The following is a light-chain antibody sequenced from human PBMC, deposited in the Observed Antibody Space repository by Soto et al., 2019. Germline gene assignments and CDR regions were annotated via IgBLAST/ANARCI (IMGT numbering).Light chain of an antibody. CDR3: QQYATSTIT. J-gene: IGKJ5*01. Sequence: EIVLTQSPGTLSLSPGERATLSCRASPSVSSSYLAWYQQKPGQAPRLLIYGASSRATGIPDRLSGSGSGTDFTLTISSLEPGDFAVYDCQQYATSTITFGQGTRLEIK. V-gene: IGKV3-20*01. CDR2: GAS. CDR1: PSVSSSY.